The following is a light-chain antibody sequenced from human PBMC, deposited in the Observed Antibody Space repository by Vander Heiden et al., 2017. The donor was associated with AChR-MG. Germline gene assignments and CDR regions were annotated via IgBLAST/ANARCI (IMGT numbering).Light chain of an antibody. Sequence: IVITQSPATLSGSPGERAPLPCRASQSDSSNLAWYQQKPGQAPRLLIYGASTRATGIPARFSGSGSGTEFTLTISSLQSEDFAVYYCQQYNNWPRTFGQGTKVEIK. CDR1: QSDSSN. V-gene: IGKV3-15*01. CDR2: GAS. J-gene: IGKJ1*01. CDR3: QQYNNWPRT.